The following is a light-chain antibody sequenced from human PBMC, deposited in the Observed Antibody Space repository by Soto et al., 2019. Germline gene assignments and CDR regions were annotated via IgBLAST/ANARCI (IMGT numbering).Light chain of an antibody. CDR3: QQYGGSRRT. J-gene: IGKJ1*01. V-gene: IGKV3-20*01. Sequence: EIVLTQSPGTLSLSPGERATLSCRASQSINNNYLAWYQQKRGQAPRLLIYGASSRATGIPDRLSGSGSGTDFTLTISRLEPEDCAVYYCQQYGGSRRTFGQGTKVEIK. CDR2: GAS. CDR1: QSINNNY.